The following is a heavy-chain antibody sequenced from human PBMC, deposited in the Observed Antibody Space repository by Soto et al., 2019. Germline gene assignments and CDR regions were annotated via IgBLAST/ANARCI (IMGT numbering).Heavy chain of an antibody. V-gene: IGHV3-21*01. Sequence: GGSLRLSCVASGFMFTKSAMNWVRQAPGKGLEWVSSITSASDYIFYADSVKGRFTISRDNANNSLYLQMNSLRAEDTAVYYCARVGTGSSTPLDIWGQGTMVTVSS. CDR1: GFMFTKSA. CDR3: ARVGTGSSTPLDI. CDR2: ITSASDYI. J-gene: IGHJ3*02. D-gene: IGHD3-9*01.